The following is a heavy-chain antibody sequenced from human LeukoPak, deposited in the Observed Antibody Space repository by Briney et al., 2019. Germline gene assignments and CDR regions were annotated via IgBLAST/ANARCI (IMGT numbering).Heavy chain of an antibody. D-gene: IGHD5-18*01. V-gene: IGHV4-59*01. CDR1: GGSISSYY. Sequence: SETLSLTCTVSGGSISSYYWSWIRQPPGKGLEWIGYFYYSGSTNYNPSLKSRVTISVDTSKNQFSLKLSSVTAADTAVYYCARDRGCSYGSGWFDPWGQGTLVTVSS. J-gene: IGHJ5*02. CDR3: ARDRGCSYGSGWFDP. CDR2: FYYSGST.